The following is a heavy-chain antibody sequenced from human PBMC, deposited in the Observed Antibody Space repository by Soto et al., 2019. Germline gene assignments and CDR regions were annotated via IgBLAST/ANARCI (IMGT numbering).Heavy chain of an antibody. D-gene: IGHD3-22*01. J-gene: IGHJ4*02. Sequence: GGSLRLSCAASEFTFSNYAMSWVRQAPGKGLEWVSAISYGGGTTYYADSVKGRFTISRDNSKNTLYLQMNSLRAEDTAVYYCAKNPGYYYDSTGYHFDYWGQGTLVTFSS. CDR1: EFTFSNYA. CDR3: AKNPGYYYDSTGYHFDY. V-gene: IGHV3-23*01. CDR2: ISYGGGTT.